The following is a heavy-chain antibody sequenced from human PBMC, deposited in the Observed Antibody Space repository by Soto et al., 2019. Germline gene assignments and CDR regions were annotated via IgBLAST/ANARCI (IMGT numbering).Heavy chain of an antibody. J-gene: IGHJ4*02. Sequence: GGSLRLSCAASGFTFSMSAMTWVRQTPGKGLEWVSSIDGSGAHTYYADSVKGRFTVSRDNSKNTLYLLMNSLRAEDTAVYYCAIVSNAGSSGGYWGQGTLVTVSS. CDR2: IDGSGAHT. V-gene: IGHV3-23*01. D-gene: IGHD6-6*01. CDR1: GFTFSMSA. CDR3: AIVSNAGSSGGY.